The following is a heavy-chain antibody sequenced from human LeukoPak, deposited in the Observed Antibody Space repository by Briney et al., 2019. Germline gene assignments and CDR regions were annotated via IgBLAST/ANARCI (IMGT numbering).Heavy chain of an antibody. J-gene: IGHJ4*02. CDR2: IYPRDSDT. D-gene: IGHD6-6*01. CDR3: AITELVQGYFEY. CDR1: GYKFTNYW. V-gene: IGHV5-51*01. Sequence: GESLKISCKGSGYKFTNYWIAWVRQMPGQGLEWLGIIYPRDSDTRYSPSFQGQVSISVDTSIDTAYLQWSSVKASDTAMYYCAITELVQGYFEYWGQGTLVTVSS.